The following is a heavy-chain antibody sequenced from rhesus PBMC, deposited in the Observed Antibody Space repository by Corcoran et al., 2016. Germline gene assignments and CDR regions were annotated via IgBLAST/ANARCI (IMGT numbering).Heavy chain of an antibody. J-gene: IGHJ4*01. V-gene: IGHV3S16*01. D-gene: IGHD5-24*01. CDR2: IISASSYQ. CDR1: GFTFSDYY. CDR3: TRSLSGYSYGYFDY. Sequence: EVQLVESGGGLVQPGGSLRLSCAASGFTFSDYYMSWVRQAPGKGLEWVSSIISASSYQYYADSVQGRFTISRDNAKNSLSLQMNSLKTEDTAVYYCTRSLSGYSYGYFDYWGQGVLVTVSS.